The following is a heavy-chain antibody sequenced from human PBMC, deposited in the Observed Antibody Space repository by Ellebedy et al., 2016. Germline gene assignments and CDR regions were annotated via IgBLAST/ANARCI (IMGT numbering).Heavy chain of an antibody. J-gene: IGHJ5*02. V-gene: IGHV1-18*04. Sequence: ASVKVSCKASGYTFTTYGMSWVRQAPGQGLEWMGWISAYNGNTNYAQKLQGRVTMTSDTSTSTAYMELSSLTSEDTAVYYCARDKGYGDPWGQGTLVTVSS. CDR1: GYTFTTYG. D-gene: IGHD3-16*01. CDR3: ARDKGYGDP. CDR2: ISAYNGNT.